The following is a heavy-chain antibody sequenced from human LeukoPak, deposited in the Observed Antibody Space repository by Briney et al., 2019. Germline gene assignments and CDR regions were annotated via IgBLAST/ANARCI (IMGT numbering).Heavy chain of an antibody. CDR3: ARGHYYDSSGYPT. CDR2: ISGYGGNT. Sequence: GASLKLSCEASGYTFTSYGINWVRQAPGQGLEWIGCISGYGGNTNYADKFQGRFTMTRDIATNTVFLELNSLRAEDTALYYCARGHYYDSSGYPTWGQGTLVTVSS. V-gene: IGHV1-18*01. J-gene: IGHJ5*02. D-gene: IGHD3-22*01. CDR1: GYTFTSYG.